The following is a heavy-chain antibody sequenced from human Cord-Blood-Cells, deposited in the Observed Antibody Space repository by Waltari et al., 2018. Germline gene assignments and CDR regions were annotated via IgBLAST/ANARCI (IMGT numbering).Heavy chain of an antibody. J-gene: IGHJ4*02. D-gene: IGHD3-10*01. V-gene: IGHV3-23*01. CDR2: ISGSGGST. Sequence: EVQLLESGGGLVQPGGSLRLSCAASGFTFSSYAMSWVRQPPGKGMEWFSAISGSGGSTYYADSVKGRFTISRDNSKNTLYLQMNSRIAEDTAVYYCAKVVLLWFRESELDYWGQGTLVTVSS. CDR3: AKVVLLWFRESELDY. CDR1: GFTFSSYA.